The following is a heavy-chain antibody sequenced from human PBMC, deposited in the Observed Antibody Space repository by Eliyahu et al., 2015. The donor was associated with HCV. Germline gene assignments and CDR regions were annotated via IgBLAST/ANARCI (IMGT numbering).Heavy chain of an antibody. CDR2: IKSKTDGGTT. D-gene: IGHD3-10*01. J-gene: IGHJ6*03. V-gene: IGHV3-15*01. Sequence: EVQLVESGGGLVKPGGSLRLXXAASGXXFSKAWMSWVRQAPGKGLEWIGRIKSKTDGGTTDYAAPVKGRFTISRDDSKSTLYLQMNSLKTEDTAVYYCTTGAPGGFDYYLDVWSKGPRSPSP. CDR3: TTGAPGGFDYYLDV. CDR1: GXXFSKAW.